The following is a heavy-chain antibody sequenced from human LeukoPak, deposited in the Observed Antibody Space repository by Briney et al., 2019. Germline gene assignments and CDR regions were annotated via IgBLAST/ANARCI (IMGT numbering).Heavy chain of an antibody. CDR2: TRNKAKSYTT. D-gene: IGHD3-9*01. CDR1: GFTFSDHY. J-gene: IGHJ6*03. Sequence: GGSLRLSCAASGFTFSDHYMDWVRQAPGKGLEWVGRTRNKAKSYTTEYAASVKGRFTISRDDSNNSLYLQMSSLKTEDTAVYYCARAGSILDYYYYMDVWGKGTTVTVSS. CDR3: ARAGSILDYYYYMDV. V-gene: IGHV3-72*01.